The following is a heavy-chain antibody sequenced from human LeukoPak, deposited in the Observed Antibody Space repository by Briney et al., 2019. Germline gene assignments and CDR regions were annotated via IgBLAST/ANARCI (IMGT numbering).Heavy chain of an antibody. J-gene: IGHJ4*02. CDR3: ARVVNYDFWSGYYPYYFDY. Sequence: SETLSLTCTVSGGSISSSSYYCGWIRQPPGKGLEWIGSIYYSGSTYYNPSLKSRVTISVDTSKNQFSLKLSSVTAADTAVYYCARVVNYDFWSGYYPYYFDYWGQGTLVTVSS. CDR1: GGSISSSSYY. V-gene: IGHV4-39*01. D-gene: IGHD3-3*01. CDR2: IYYSGST.